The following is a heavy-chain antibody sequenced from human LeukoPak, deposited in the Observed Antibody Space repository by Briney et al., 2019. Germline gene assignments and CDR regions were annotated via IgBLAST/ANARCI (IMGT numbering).Heavy chain of an antibody. Sequence: GGSLRLSCAASGFTFSSYGMHWVRQAPGKGLEWVAFIRYDGSNKYYADSVKGRFTISRDNSKNTLYLQMNSLRAEDTAVYYCAKEDYYGSGSYPGPSAYWGQGTLVTVSS. CDR1: GFTFSSYG. V-gene: IGHV3-30*02. CDR2: IRYDGSNK. J-gene: IGHJ4*02. D-gene: IGHD3-10*01. CDR3: AKEDYYGSGSYPGPSAY.